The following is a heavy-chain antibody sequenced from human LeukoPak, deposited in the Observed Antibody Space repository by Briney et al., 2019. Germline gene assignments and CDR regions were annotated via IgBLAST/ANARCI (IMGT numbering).Heavy chain of an antibody. J-gene: IGHJ6*02. CDR1: GYTFTGYY. V-gene: IGHV1-2*04. Sequence: ASVKVSCKASGYTFTGYYMHWVRQAPGQGLEWMGWINPNSGGTHYAQKFQGWVTMTRDTSINTAYMELNRLRSDDTAVYYCARDMYESDSSGSQEYYYNMDVWGQGTTVTVSS. CDR2: INPNSGGT. D-gene: IGHD3-22*01. CDR3: ARDMYESDSSGSQEYYYNMDV.